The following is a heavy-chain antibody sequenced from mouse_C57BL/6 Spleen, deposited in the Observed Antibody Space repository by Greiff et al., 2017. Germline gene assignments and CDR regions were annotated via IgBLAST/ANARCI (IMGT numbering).Heavy chain of an antibody. D-gene: IGHD1-1*01. V-gene: IGHV2-9*01. CDR3: AKRTYYGSSYEDWYFDV. CDR1: GFSLTSYG. CDR2: IWGGGST. Sequence: VQLKESGPGRVAPSQSLSTISPVSGFSLTSYGVDWVRQPPGKGLGWLGVIWGGGSTNYNSALMSRLSISKDNSKSQVFLKMNSLQTDDTAMYYCAKRTYYGSSYEDWYFDVWGTGTTVTVSS. J-gene: IGHJ1*03.